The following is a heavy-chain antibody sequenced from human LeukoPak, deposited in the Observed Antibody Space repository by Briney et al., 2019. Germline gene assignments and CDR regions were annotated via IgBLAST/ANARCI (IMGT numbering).Heavy chain of an antibody. V-gene: IGHV1-18*01. J-gene: IGHJ4*02. CDR3: ARDPPEMALDY. CDR1: GYTFTSYG. CDR2: ISAYNGNT. D-gene: IGHD5-24*01. Sequence: ASVKVSCKASGYTFTSYGISWVRQATGQGLEWMGWISAYNGNTNYAQKLQGRVTMTTDTSTSTAYMELSSLRSEDTAVYYCARDPPEMALDYWGQGTLVTVSS.